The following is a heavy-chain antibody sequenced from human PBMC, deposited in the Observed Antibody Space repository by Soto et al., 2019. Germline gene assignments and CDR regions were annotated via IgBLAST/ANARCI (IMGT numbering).Heavy chain of an antibody. J-gene: IGHJ6*02. CDR2: INAGNGNT. V-gene: IGHV1-3*01. CDR3: ARDPIRFLEWSNQDV. Sequence: ASVKVSCKASGYTFTSYAMHWVRQAPGQRLEWMGWINAGNGNTKYSQKFQGRVTITRDTSASTAYMELSSLRSEDTAVYYCARDPIRFLEWSNQDVWGQGTTVTVSS. CDR1: GYTFTSYA. D-gene: IGHD3-3*01.